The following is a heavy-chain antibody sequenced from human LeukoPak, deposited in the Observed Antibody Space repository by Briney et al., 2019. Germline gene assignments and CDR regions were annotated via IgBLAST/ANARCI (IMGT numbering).Heavy chain of an antibody. CDR3: ARGVVGVIEVRVYYVDY. Sequence: SETLSLTCAVYGGSFSGYYWSWIRQPTGKGLEWIGEINHSGITNYNPSLKSRVTMSLDTSKSQFSLKLSSVTAADTALYYCARGVVGVIEVRVYYVDYWGQGTLVTVSS. V-gene: IGHV4-34*01. CDR1: GGSFSGYY. J-gene: IGHJ4*02. CDR2: INHSGIT. D-gene: IGHD3-3*01.